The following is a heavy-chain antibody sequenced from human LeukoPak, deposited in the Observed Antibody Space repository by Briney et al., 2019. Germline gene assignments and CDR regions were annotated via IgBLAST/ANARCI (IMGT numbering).Heavy chain of an antibody. D-gene: IGHD3-22*01. CDR3: ARRGSGYSRAFDY. J-gene: IGHJ4*02. Sequence: SETLPLTCAVYGGSFSGYYWSWIRQPPGKGLEWIGEINHSGSTNYNPSLKSRVTISVDTSKNQFSLKLSSVTAADTAVYYCARRGSGYSRAFDYWGQGTLVTVSS. CDR1: GGSFSGYY. V-gene: IGHV4-34*01. CDR2: INHSGST.